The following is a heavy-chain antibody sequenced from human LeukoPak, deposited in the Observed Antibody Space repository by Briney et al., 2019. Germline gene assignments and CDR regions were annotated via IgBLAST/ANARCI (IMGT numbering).Heavy chain of an antibody. Sequence: PSETLSLTCTVSGGSISSGSYYWSWIRQPAGKGLEWIGRIYTSGSTNYNPSLKSRVTISVDTSKNQFSLKLSSVTAADTAVYYCARGGGIAARYYYYYMDVWGKGTTVTVSS. CDR3: ARGGGIAARYYYYYMDV. D-gene: IGHD6-6*01. V-gene: IGHV4-61*02. J-gene: IGHJ6*03. CDR2: IYTSGST. CDR1: GGSISSGSYY.